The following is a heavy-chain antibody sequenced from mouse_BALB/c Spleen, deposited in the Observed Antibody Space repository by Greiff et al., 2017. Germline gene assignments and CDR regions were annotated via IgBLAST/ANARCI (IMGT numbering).Heavy chain of an antibody. Sequence: QVQLKQSGAELVRPGSSVKISCKASGYAFSSYWMNWVKQRPGQGLEWIGQIYPGDGDTNYNGKFKGKATLTADKSSSTAYMQLSSLTSEDSAVYFCAREGDGYSFAYWGQGTLVTVSA. CDR3: AREGDGYSFAY. D-gene: IGHD2-3*01. J-gene: IGHJ3*01. CDR2: IYPGDGDT. CDR1: GYAFSSYW. V-gene: IGHV1-80*01.